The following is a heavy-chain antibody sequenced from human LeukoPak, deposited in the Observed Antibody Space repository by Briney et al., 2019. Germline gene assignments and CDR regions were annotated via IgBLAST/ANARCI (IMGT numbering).Heavy chain of an antibody. V-gene: IGHV1-46*01. CDR3: ARRTYYYDSSGYLFDY. Sequence: ASVKVSCKASGYTFTSYYMHWVRQAPGQGLEWMGIINPSGGSTSYAQKFQGRVTITADKSTSTAYMELSSLRSEDTAVYYCARRTYYYDSSGYLFDYWGQGTLVTVSS. J-gene: IGHJ4*02. CDR2: INPSGGST. D-gene: IGHD3-22*01. CDR1: GYTFTSYY.